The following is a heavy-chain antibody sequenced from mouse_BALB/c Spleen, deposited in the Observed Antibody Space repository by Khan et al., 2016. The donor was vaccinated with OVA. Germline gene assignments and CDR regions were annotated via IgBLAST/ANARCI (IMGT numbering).Heavy chain of an antibody. CDR2: IYPGSDSG. CDR3: AREGVGNNFRYIDG. V-gene: IGHV1-81*01. D-gene: IGHD1-1*02. J-gene: IGHJ1*01. CDR1: GYTFTDYV. Sequence: QVQLQQSGPELVKPGASVKMSCKASGYTFTDYVISWVKQRTGQGLEWIGEIYPGSDSGYYNEKFKGKATLTADKYSNTAYMQLSGLTTEDSAVYFCAREGVGNNFRYIDGWGAGTTVTVSS.